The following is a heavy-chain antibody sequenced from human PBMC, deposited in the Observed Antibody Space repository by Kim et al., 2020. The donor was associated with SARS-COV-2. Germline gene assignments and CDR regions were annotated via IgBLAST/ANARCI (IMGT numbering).Heavy chain of an antibody. CDR2: IIPILGIA. V-gene: IGHV1-69*04. J-gene: IGHJ4*02. D-gene: IGHD6-19*01. CDR1: GGTFSSYA. Sequence: SVKVSCKASGGTFSSYAISWVRQAPGQGLEWMGRIIPILGIANYAQKFQGRVTITADKSTSTAYMELSSLRSEDTAVYYCARDHGRIAVAGTVDYWGQGTLVTVSS. CDR3: ARDHGRIAVAGTVDY.